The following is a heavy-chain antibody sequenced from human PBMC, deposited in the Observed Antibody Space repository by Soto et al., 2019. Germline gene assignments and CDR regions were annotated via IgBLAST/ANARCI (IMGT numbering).Heavy chain of an antibody. D-gene: IGHD2-2*02. CDR1: GFTFTRYS. CDR3: ARVGCSSTSCYIGPLDY. J-gene: IGHJ4*02. V-gene: IGHV3-21*06. CDR2: ISSTTNYI. Sequence: GGSLRLSCAASGFTFTRYSMNWVRQAPGKGLEWVSSISSTTNYIYYGDSMKGRFTISRDNAKNSLYLEMNSLRAEDTAVYYCARVGCSSTSCYIGPLDYWGQGTLVTVS.